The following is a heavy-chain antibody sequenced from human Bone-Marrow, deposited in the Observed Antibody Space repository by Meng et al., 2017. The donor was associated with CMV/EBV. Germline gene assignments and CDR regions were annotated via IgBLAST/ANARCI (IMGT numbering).Heavy chain of an antibody. CDR1: FTFSSYD. D-gene: IGHD3-9*01. CDR2: IGTAGDT. Sequence: FTFSSYDMHWVRQATGKGLEWVSAIGTAGDTYYPGSVKGRFTISRENAKNSLYLQMNSLRAGDTAVYYCARVRRYFDWLSRGEYYFDYWGQGTLVTVSS. J-gene: IGHJ4*02. V-gene: IGHV3-13*01. CDR3: ARVRRYFDWLSRGEYYFDY.